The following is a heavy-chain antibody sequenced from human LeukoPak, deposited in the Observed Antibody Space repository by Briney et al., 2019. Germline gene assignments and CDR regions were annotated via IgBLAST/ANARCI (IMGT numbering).Heavy chain of an antibody. V-gene: IGHV4-39*01. Sequence: SETLSLTCTVSGGSISSRSYYWGWIRQPPGKGLEWIGKISDSGNTYYGPSLRSRVTISIDMSKNQFSLKLSSVTATDTAVYYCARGEKVLDYLDYWGQGTLVTVSS. CDR2: ISDSGNT. CDR3: ARGEKVLDYLDY. J-gene: IGHJ4*02. CDR1: GGSISSRSYY. D-gene: IGHD3-16*01.